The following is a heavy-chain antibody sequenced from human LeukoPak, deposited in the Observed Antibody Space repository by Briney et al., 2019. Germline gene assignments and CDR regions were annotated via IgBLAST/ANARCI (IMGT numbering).Heavy chain of an antibody. CDR2: IKGDGSST. CDR1: GFTFSTYW. V-gene: IGHV3-74*01. Sequence: PGGSLRLSCAASGFTFSTYWMHWVRQAPGKGLVWVARIKGDGSSTIYADSVKGRFTISRDNSKNTLYLQTSSLRAEDTAVYYCSRGTYPYSSDNWGQGALVAVSS. CDR3: SRGTYPYSSDN. D-gene: IGHD3-10*01. J-gene: IGHJ4*02.